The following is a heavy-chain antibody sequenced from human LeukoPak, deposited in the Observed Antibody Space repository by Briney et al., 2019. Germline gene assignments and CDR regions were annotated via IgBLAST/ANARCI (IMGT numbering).Heavy chain of an antibody. J-gene: IGHJ1*01. D-gene: IGHD6-19*01. V-gene: IGHV3-30*02. CDR2: IRYDGSNK. CDR3: ARGGKRAVAGTRSPQYFQH. CDR1: GFTFSSYA. Sequence: GGSLRLSCAASGFTFSSYAMHWVRQAPGKGLEWVAYIRYDGSNKYYADSVKGRFTISRDNSKNTLYVQMNSLRAEDTAVYYCARGGKRAVAGTRSPQYFQHWGQGTLVTVSS.